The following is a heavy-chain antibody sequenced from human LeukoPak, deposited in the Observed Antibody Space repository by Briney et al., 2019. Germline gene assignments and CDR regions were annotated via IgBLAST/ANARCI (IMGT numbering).Heavy chain of an antibody. CDR3: AKESGKFDY. CDR2: ISGDGVST. J-gene: IGHJ4*02. Sequence: GGSLRLSCVAAGLPIADFAVHWVRPAPGKGLEWVSLISGDGVSTFDAESVKGRFSISRDNSKNSLYLEMNSLRTEDAAMYYCAKESGKFDYWGQGTLVAVSS. CDR1: GLPIADFA. V-gene: IGHV3-43*02.